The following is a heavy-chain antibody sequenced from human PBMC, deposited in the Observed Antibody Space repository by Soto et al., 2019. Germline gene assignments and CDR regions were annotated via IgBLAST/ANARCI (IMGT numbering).Heavy chain of an antibody. D-gene: IGHD2-2*02. J-gene: IGHJ6*03. Sequence: GGSLRLSCAASGFTFSSYGMYWVRQAPGKGLEWVAVIWYDGSNKYYADSVKGRFTIARDNSKNTLYLQMNSLRAEDTAVYYGARDRAIVVVPAAITPYYYMDVWGKGTTVTVSS. CDR1: GFTFSSYG. V-gene: IGHV3-33*08. CDR3: ARDRAIVVVPAAITPYYYMDV. CDR2: IWYDGSNK.